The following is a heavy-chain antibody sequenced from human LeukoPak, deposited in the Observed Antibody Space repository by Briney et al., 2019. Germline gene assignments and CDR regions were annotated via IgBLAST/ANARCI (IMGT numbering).Heavy chain of an antibody. CDR3: TTAQWLGAH. Sequence: PGGSLRLSCAASGFTLTNAWMHWVRRAPGKGLEWVGRIKSKTDGGTTDCAAPVKGRFAISRDESKNTLSLQMNSLKTEDTAGYYCTTAQWLGAHWGQGTLVTVSS. J-gene: IGHJ4*02. D-gene: IGHD6-19*01. V-gene: IGHV3-15*01. CDR2: IKSKTDGGTT. CDR1: GFTLTNAW.